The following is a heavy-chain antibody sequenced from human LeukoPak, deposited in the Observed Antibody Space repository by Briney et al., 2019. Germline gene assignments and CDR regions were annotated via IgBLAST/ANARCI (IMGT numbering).Heavy chain of an antibody. CDR1: GGSISSGDYY. D-gene: IGHD2-21*02. J-gene: IGHJ4*02. CDR2: IYYSGST. CDR3: ARVFYCGGDCYSWYFDY. V-gene: IGHV4-30-4*01. Sequence: PSETLSLTCTVSGGSISSGDYYWSWIRQPPGKGLEWIGYIYYSGSTYYNPSLKSRVTISVDTSKNQFSLKLSSVTAADAAVYYCARVFYCGGDCYSWYFDYWGQGTLVTVSS.